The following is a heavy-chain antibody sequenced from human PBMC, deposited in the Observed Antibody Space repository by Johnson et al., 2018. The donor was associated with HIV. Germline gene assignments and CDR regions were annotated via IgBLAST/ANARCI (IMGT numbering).Heavy chain of an antibody. D-gene: IGHD6-19*01. Sequence: VQLLESGGGVVQPGRSLRLSCAASGFTFRSYAMHWGRRAPGKGLEWVSGINWNGGSTGYADSVKGRFTISRDNAKNSLYLQMNSLRAEDTAVYYCARDLAGHNAFDIWGQGTMVTVSS. CDR3: ARDLAGHNAFDI. V-gene: IGHV3-20*04. CDR1: GFTFRSYA. J-gene: IGHJ3*02. CDR2: INWNGGST.